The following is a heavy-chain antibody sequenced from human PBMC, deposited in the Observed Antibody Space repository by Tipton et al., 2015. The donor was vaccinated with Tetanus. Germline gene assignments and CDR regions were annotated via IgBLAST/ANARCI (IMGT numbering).Heavy chain of an antibody. CDR2: ISGNSGYK. CDR3: NGGSTRAYFDY. Sequence: SLRLSCAASGFTLKSYTLNWVRQAPGKGLEWVSSISGNSGYKYYADSVKGRFTISRDNAENSVYLQMNSLRAEDTAVYYCNGGSTRAYFDYWGLGTLVTVSS. D-gene: IGHD2-2*01. CDR1: GFTLKSYT. J-gene: IGHJ4*02. V-gene: IGHV3-21*01.